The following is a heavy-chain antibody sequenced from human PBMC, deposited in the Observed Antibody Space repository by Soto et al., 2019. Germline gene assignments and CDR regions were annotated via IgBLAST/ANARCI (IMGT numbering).Heavy chain of an antibody. CDR3: VIRGTSIAAAGTNWFDP. CDR1: GFTFSSYA. CDR2: ISGSGGST. D-gene: IGHD6-13*01. Sequence: GGSLRLSCAASGFTFSSYAMSWVRQAPGKGLEWVSAISGSGGSTYYADSVKGRFTISRDNSKNTLYLQMNSLRAEDTAVYYCVIRGTSIAAAGTNWFDPWGQGTLVTVSS. V-gene: IGHV3-23*01. J-gene: IGHJ5*02.